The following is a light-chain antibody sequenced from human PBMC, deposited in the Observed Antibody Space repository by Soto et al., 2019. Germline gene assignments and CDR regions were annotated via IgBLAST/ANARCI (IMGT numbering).Light chain of an antibody. J-gene: IGKJ2*01. Sequence: EIVLTQSPGTLSLSPGERATLSCRASQSLSSTYLAWYQQKVGQSHRLLIYGASSRATGIPDRFSGSGSGTDFTLTISRLEPEDFVVYYCQQSGTSPPYTFGPGTKLDIK. V-gene: IGKV3-20*01. CDR1: QSLSSTY. CDR3: QQSGTSPPYT. CDR2: GAS.